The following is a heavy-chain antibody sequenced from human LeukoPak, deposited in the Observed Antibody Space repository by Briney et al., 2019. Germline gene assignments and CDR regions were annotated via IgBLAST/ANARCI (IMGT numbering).Heavy chain of an antibody. CDR1: GGTFSSYA. CDR3: ARCPRSSGYFDY. Sequence: GASVKVSCKASGGTFSSYAISWVRQAPGQGLEWMGGIIPIFGTANYAQKFQGRVTITADESTSTAYMELSSLRSEDTAVYYCARCPRSSGYFDYWGQGTLVTVSS. D-gene: IGHD3-22*01. CDR2: IIPIFGTA. V-gene: IGHV1-69*13. J-gene: IGHJ4*02.